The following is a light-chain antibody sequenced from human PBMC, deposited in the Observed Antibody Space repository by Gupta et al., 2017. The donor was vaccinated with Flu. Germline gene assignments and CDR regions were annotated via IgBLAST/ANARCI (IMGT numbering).Light chain of an antibody. CDR3: QQYDHWPPLT. J-gene: IGKJ4*01. CDR2: SAS. V-gene: IGKV3-15*01. CDR1: LSVSTK. Sequence: ERAMTQSPVTRPVSPGERVTLSCRASLSVSTKLAWYQQKPGQAPRLLLYSASTRATGIPARFSGSGSWTEFTLTIISLQSEDFAVYYCQQYDHWPPLTFGGGTKVEIK.